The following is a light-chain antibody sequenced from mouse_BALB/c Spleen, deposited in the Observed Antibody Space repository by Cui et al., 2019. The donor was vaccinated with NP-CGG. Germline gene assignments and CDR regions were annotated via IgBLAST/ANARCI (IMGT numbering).Light chain of an antibody. CDR2: GTN. J-gene: IGLJ1*01. CDR3: ALWYSNHWV. Sequence: QAVVTHVSALTTSPGEPVTLTCRSSNGAVTTNNYANWVQENPDHLFTGLIGGTNNRAPGVPARFSGSLIGDKAALTITGAQTEDEAIYFCALWYSNHWVFGGGTKLTVL. CDR1: NGAVTTNNY. V-gene: IGLV1*01.